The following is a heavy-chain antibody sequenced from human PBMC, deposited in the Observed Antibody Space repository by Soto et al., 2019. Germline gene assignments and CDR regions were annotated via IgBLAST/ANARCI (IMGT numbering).Heavy chain of an antibody. J-gene: IGHJ4*02. CDR2: IYWNDDK. CDR1: GFSLSTSGVG. V-gene: IGHV2-5*01. D-gene: IGHD2-15*01. Sequence: QITLKESGPTLVKPTQTLTLTCTFSGFSLSTSGVGVGWIRQPPGKALEWLALIYWNDDKRYSPSLKSRLTITKDTSKNQVVLTMTSMDPVDTATYYCAHSPLFYCSGGSCYFDYWGQGTLVTVSS. CDR3: AHSPLFYCSGGSCYFDY.